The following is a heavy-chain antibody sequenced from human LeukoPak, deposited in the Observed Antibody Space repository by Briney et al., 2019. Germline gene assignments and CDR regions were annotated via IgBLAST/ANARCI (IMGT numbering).Heavy chain of an antibody. J-gene: IGHJ6*03. CDR3: AKQASFGPYYYMDV. D-gene: IGHD5-18*01. CDR2: IRFDGSNK. V-gene: IGHV3-30*02. CDR1: GLSSSYG. Sequence: GGSXRLSCAASGLSSSYGMHWVRQAPGKGXEXVALIRFDGSNKNYADSVKGRFTISRDNSKNTLYLQMNSLRAEDTAVYYCAKQASFGPYYYMDVWGKGTTVTVSS.